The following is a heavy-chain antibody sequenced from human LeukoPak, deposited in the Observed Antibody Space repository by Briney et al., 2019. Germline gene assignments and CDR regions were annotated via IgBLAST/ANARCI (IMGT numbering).Heavy chain of an antibody. Sequence: ASVKVSCKASGGTFSSYAISWVRQAPGQGLEWMGGIIPIFGTANYAQKFQGRVTITADESTSTAYMELSSLRSEDTAVYYCARIVVVVAATGGYFDYWGQGTLVTVSS. CDR3: ARIVVVVAATGGYFDY. D-gene: IGHD2-15*01. CDR2: IIPIFGTA. J-gene: IGHJ4*02. CDR1: GGTFSSYA. V-gene: IGHV1-69*01.